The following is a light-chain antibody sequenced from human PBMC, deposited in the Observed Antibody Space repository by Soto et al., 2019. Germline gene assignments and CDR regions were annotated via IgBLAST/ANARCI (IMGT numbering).Light chain of an antibody. Sequence: EIVLTQSPGTLSLSPGGRATLSCRASESVSRRLAWYQHRPGQSPRLLISGASMRASGVQVRFSGSGSGTDFTLTIRRLEPEDFAVYYCKHYGETPITFGLGTRVDIK. CDR3: KHYGETPIT. CDR1: ESVSRR. J-gene: IGKJ5*01. V-gene: IGKV3-20*01. CDR2: GAS.